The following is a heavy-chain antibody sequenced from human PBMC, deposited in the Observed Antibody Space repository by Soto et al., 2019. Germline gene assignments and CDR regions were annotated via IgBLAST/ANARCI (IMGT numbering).Heavy chain of an antibody. CDR1: GDTFSSHA. J-gene: IGHJ1*01. D-gene: IGHD3-10*01. Sequence: QVQLVQSGAEVKKPGSSVKVSCKASGDTFSSHAISWVRQAPGQGLEWMGGIIPIFGTANYAQKFQGRVTITADNSTSTAYMELSSLRSEDTAVYYCARGITMLRLEYFQHWGQCTLVTVSS. CDR2: IIPIFGTA. CDR3: ARGITMLRLEYFQH. V-gene: IGHV1-69*06.